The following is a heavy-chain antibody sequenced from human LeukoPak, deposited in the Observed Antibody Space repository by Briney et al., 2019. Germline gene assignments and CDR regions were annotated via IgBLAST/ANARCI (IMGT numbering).Heavy chain of an antibody. V-gene: IGHV3-74*01. CDR3: VRERNNFWSGHHSIFDS. Sequence: GGSLRLSCAASGFTFSDYWMHWVRQAPGKGLVWLSRINNDGSSTIYADSVKGRFTFSRDNAENTLFLEMSSLRVEDTAVYYCVRERNNFWSGHHSIFDSWGQGTLVTVSS. CDR1: GFTFSDYW. J-gene: IGHJ4*02. D-gene: IGHD3-3*01. CDR2: INNDGSST.